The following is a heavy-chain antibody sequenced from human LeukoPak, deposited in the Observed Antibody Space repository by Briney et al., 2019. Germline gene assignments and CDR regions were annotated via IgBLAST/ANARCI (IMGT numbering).Heavy chain of an antibody. CDR1: GFAFSTYW. CDR3: ATLSGVTAAGY. V-gene: IGHV3-74*01. J-gene: IGHJ4*02. CDR2: IISDGRST. D-gene: IGHD2-21*02. Sequence: GGSLRLSCAASGFAFSTYWMHWVRQVPGKGPVWLSRIISDGRSTSYADSVKGRFTISRDNAKNMLYLQMNSLRVEDTAVYYCATLSGVTAAGYWGQGTLVTVSS.